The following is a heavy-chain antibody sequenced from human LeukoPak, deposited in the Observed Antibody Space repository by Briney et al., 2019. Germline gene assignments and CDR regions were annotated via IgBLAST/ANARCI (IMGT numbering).Heavy chain of an antibody. D-gene: IGHD6-19*01. CDR3: ARFEREWLVDYYYYGMDV. V-gene: IGHV3-30*04. CDR1: GFTFSSFA. Sequence: GGSLRLSCAASGFTFSSFAMSRVRQAPGKGLEWVAVISYDGSNKYYADSVKGRFTISRDNAKNSLYLQMNSLRAEDTALYYCARFEREWLVDYYYYGMDVWGQGTTVTVSS. J-gene: IGHJ6*02. CDR2: ISYDGSNK.